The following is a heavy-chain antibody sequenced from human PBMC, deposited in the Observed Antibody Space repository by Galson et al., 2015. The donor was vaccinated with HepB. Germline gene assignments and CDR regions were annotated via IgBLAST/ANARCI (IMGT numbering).Heavy chain of an antibody. CDR3: ATESRLYSNGWYYFDY. CDR1: GFNFDDYG. J-gene: IGHJ4*02. V-gene: IGHV3-9*01. CDR2: ITWESGNI. D-gene: IGHD6-19*01. Sequence: SLRLSCAASGFNFDDYGIHWVRQGPGKGLEWVSGITWESGNICYADSVKGRFTISRDNAKNSLYLQMNSLRPEDTALYYCATESRLYSNGWYYFDYWGQGTLVTVAS.